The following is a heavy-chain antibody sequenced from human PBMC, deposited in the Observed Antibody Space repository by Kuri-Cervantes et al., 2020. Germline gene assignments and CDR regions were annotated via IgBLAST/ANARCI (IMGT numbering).Heavy chain of an antibody. D-gene: IGHD3-22*01. J-gene: IGHJ4*02. CDR2: ISHDGSNK. CDR1: GFTFSTFA. V-gene: IGHV3-30*04. CDR3: ASTYYDSSGYSYFDY. Sequence: GESLKISCAASGFTFSTFAMHWVRQAPGEGLEWVVVISHDGSNKYYADSVKGRFTISRDNSKNTLYLQMNSLRDEDTAVYYCASTYYDSSGYSYFDYWGQGTLVTVSS.